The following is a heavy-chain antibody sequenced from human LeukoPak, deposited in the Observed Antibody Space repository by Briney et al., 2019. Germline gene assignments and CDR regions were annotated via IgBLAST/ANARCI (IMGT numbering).Heavy chain of an antibody. CDR3: ARSEQWLAWNY. J-gene: IGHJ4*02. V-gene: IGHV3-53*01. D-gene: IGHD6-19*01. CDR2: IYTGDST. CDR1: GFTVGSKY. Sequence: AGSLRLSCAASGFTVGSKYMGWVRQPPGKGLERVSVIYTGDSTQYADSVKGRFTISGDTSKNQLYLQMSGLRVDDPAMYYCARSEQWLAWNYWGQGTLVTVSS.